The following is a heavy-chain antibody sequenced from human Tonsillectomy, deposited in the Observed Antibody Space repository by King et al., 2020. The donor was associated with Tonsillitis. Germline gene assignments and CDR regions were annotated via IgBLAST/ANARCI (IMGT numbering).Heavy chain of an antibody. D-gene: IGHD1-26*01. V-gene: IGHV3-23*04. CDR3: AKRHSRGVGATEAENSFDY. CDR1: GFTFSSYA. Sequence: DVQLVESGGGLVQPGGSLRLSCAASGFTFSSYAMSWVRQAPGKGLEWVSAISGSGGSTYYADSVKGRFTLSRDNSKNTLYLQMNSLRAEDTAVYYCAKRHSRGVGATEAENSFDYWGQGTLVTVSS. J-gene: IGHJ4*02. CDR2: ISGSGGST.